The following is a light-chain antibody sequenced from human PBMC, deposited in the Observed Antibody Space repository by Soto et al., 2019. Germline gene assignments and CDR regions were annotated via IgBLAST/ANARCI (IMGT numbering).Light chain of an antibody. V-gene: IGLV1-44*01. CDR2: SSN. Sequence: QSVLTQPHSASGTPGQRVTISCSGSSSNIGSNSVHWFQQVPGTAPKPLIYSSNQRPSGVPERFSGSKSGTSASLAISGLQSEDEADYYCEAWDDSRNGHIFGTGTNVTVL. CDR1: SSNIGSNS. CDR3: EAWDDSRNGHI. J-gene: IGLJ1*01.